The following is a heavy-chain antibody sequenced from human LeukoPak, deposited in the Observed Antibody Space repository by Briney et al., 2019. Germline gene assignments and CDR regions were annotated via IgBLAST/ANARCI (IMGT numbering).Heavy chain of an antibody. CDR1: GFTFSSYS. CDR2: ISSSSSYI. CDR3: ARWSFTEVGYDSSGYYYYFDY. Sequence: GGSLRLSCAASGFTFSSYSMYWVRQAPGKGLEWVSSISSSSSYIYYADSVKGRFTISRDNAKNSLYLQMNSLRAEDTAVYYCARWSFTEVGYDSSGYYYYFDYWGQGTLVTVSS. V-gene: IGHV3-21*01. D-gene: IGHD3-22*01. J-gene: IGHJ4*02.